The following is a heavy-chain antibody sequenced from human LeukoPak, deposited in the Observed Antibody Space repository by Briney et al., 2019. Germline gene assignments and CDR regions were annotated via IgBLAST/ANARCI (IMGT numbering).Heavy chain of an antibody. J-gene: IGHJ3*02. CDR1: GFTFSSYS. Sequence: GGSLRLSCAASGFTFSSYSMNWVRQAPGKGLEWVSSISSSSSYIYYADSVEGRFTISRDNAKNSLYLQMNSLRAEDTAVYYCASADYGAFDIWGQGTMVTVSS. CDR2: ISSSSSYI. CDR3: ASADYGAFDI. D-gene: IGHD4-17*01. V-gene: IGHV3-21*01.